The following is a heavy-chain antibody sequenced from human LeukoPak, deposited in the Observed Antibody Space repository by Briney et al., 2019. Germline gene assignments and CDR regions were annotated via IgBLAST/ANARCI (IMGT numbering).Heavy chain of an antibody. CDR1: GFTFSDYW. V-gene: IGHV3-74*01. J-gene: IGHJ3*02. CDR2: INSDATRP. D-gene: IGHD3-22*01. CDR3: ARETRETGRGYHQTDAFDI. Sequence: GGSLRLSCAASGFTFSDYWMHWVRQDPGEGLVWVSRINSDATRPSYADSVKGRFTISRDNAKNTLYLQMNSLRADDTALYYCARETRETGRGYHQTDAFDIWGQGTMVSVSS.